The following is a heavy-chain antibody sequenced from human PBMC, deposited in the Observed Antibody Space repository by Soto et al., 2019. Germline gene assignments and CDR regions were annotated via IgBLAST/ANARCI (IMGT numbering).Heavy chain of an antibody. CDR3: AREGEGIAAYNWFDP. V-gene: IGHV6-1*01. CDR1: GDSVSSNRAA. CDR2: TYYRSKWYN. D-gene: IGHD6-13*01. Sequence: SETLSLTCASSGDSVSSNRAAWNWIRQSPSRGLEWLGRTYYRSKWYNDYAVSVKSRITINPDTSKNQFSLQLNSVTPEDTAVYYCAREGEGIAAYNWFDPWGQGTLVTVSS. J-gene: IGHJ5*02.